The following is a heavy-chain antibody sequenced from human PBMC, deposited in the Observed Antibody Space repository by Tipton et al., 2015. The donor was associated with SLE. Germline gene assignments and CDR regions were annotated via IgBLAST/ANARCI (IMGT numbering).Heavy chain of an antibody. D-gene: IGHD1-1*01. Sequence: TLSLTCTVSGGSINNYYWTWIRQPPGRGLECIGWISYTGSSNYNPSLKSRVTISLDTSKNQVSLKLSSVTAADTAVYYCAGYDGRALEIWGQGTMVTVSS. CDR2: ISYTGSS. V-gene: IGHV4-59*01. CDR3: AGYDGRALEI. J-gene: IGHJ3*02. CDR1: GGSINNYY.